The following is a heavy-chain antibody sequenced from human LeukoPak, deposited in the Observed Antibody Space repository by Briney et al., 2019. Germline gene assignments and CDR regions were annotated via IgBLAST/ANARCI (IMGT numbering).Heavy chain of an antibody. Sequence: PSETLSLTCAVSGGSISSSNWWSWVRQPPGKGLEWIGEIYHSGSTNYNPSLKSRVTISVDKSKNQFSLKLSSVTGADTAVYYCARDRKLELRVDDAFDIWGQGTMVTVSS. CDR2: IYHSGST. CDR3: ARDRKLELRVDDAFDI. V-gene: IGHV4-4*02. CDR1: GGSISSSNW. J-gene: IGHJ3*02. D-gene: IGHD1-7*01.